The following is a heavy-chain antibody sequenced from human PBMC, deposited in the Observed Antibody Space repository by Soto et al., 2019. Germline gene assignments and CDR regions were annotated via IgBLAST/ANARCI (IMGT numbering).Heavy chain of an antibody. Sequence: RASVKVSCKASGYSFTDYHIHWVRQAPGQGLEWLGRINPKSGGTSTAQKFQGWVTMTTDTSISTASMELTRLTSDDTAIYYCARDLAFYADAFDVWGQGTMVTVSS. CDR2: INPKSGGT. D-gene: IGHD3-16*01. CDR1: GYSFTDYH. V-gene: IGHV1-2*04. J-gene: IGHJ3*01. CDR3: ARDLAFYADAFDV.